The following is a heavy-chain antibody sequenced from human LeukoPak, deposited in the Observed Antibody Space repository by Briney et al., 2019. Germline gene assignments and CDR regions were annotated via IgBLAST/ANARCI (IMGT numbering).Heavy chain of an antibody. CDR3: ARDRYRSSSWYSLDFQH. J-gene: IGHJ1*01. CDR2: IIPIFGTA. D-gene: IGHD6-13*01. Sequence: GASVKVSCKASGGTFSSYAISWVRQAPGQGLEWMGGIIPIFGTANYAQKFQGRVTITADKSTSTAYMELSSLRSEDTAVYYCARDRYRSSSWYSLDFQHWGQGTLVTVSS. CDR1: GGTFSSYA. V-gene: IGHV1-69*06.